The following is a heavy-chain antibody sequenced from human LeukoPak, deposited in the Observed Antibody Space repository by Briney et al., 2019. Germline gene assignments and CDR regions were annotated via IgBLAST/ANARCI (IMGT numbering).Heavy chain of an antibody. CDR1: GYTFTNSY. D-gene: IGHD5-12*01. J-gene: IGHJ4*02. CDR2: INPGGGGT. CDR3: ARVGRVNEVSPTGATDY. Sequence: ASVKVSCKASGYTFTNSYIQWVRQAPGQGLEWMGMINPGGGGTTYAQKFQGRVTVTRDTSTSTVYMDLSSLTSDDTAVYYCARVGRVNEVSPTGATDYWGQGTLVTVSS. V-gene: IGHV1-46*01.